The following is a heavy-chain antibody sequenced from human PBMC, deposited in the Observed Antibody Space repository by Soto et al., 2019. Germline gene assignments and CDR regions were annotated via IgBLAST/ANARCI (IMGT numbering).Heavy chain of an antibody. Sequence: PSETLSLTCAVSGGSISSGGYSWSWIRQPPGKGLEWIGYIYHSGSTYYNPSLKSRVTISVDRSKNQFSLKLSSVTAADTAVYYCARGLRRMVAAPHFDYWGQGTLVTVSS. CDR2: IYHSGST. CDR3: ARGLRRMVAAPHFDY. D-gene: IGHD2-15*01. V-gene: IGHV4-30-2*01. J-gene: IGHJ4*02. CDR1: GGSISSGGYS.